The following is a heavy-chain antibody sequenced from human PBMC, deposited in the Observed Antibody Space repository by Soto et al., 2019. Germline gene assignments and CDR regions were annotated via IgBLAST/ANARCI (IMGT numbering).Heavy chain of an antibody. CDR3: AKGAPNVDWLLKSVFDI. Sequence: PGGSLRLSCAASGFIFSDYAMTWVRQAPGKGLEWVSGISGGGGTTFYADSVRGRFIISRDSSKNTLYLQMNGLRAEDTAVYYCAKGAPNVDWLLKSVFDIWGQGTMVTVSS. V-gene: IGHV3-23*01. CDR1: GFIFSDYA. J-gene: IGHJ3*02. D-gene: IGHD3-9*01. CDR2: ISGGGGTT.